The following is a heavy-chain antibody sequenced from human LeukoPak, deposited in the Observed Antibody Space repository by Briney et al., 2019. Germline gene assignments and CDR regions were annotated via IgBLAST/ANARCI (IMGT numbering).Heavy chain of an antibody. J-gene: IGHJ4*02. CDR1: GGSISSYY. CDR3: ARGDQLLPSDY. V-gene: IGHV4-59*01. Sequence: SETLSLTCTVSGGSISSYYWSWLRQPPGKGLEWIGYIYYSGSTNYNPSLKSRVTISVDTSKSQFSLKLSSVTAADTAVYYCARGDQLLPSDYWGQGTLVTVSS. CDR2: IYYSGST. D-gene: IGHD2-2*01.